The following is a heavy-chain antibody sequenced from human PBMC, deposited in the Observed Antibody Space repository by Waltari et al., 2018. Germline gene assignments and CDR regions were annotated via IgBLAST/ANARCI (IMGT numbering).Heavy chain of an antibody. CDR2: IWYDGSNK. CDR1: GGSISSYY. V-gene: IGHV3-30*02. J-gene: IGHJ6*03. CDR3: AKALAVTTHHYYYMDV. D-gene: IGHD4-17*01. Sequence: QVQLQESGPGLVKPSETLSLTCTVSGGSISSYYWSWIRQPPGKGLEWVAVIWYDGSNKYYADSVKGRFTISRDNSKNTLYLQMNSLRAEDTAMYYCAKALAVTTHHYYYMDVWGKGTTVTVSS.